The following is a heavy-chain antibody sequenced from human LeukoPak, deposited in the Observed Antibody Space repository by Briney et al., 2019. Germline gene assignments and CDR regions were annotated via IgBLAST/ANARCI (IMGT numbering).Heavy chain of an antibody. D-gene: IGHD3-3*01. J-gene: IGHJ6*03. CDR1: GGTFSSYA. Sequence: ASVKVSCKASGGTFSSYAISWVRQAPGQGLEWMGGIIPIFGTANYAQKFQGRVTITADESTSTAYMELSSLRSEDTAVYYCARRTLRFLEWSPMDVWGKGTTVTVSS. CDR2: IIPIFGTA. V-gene: IGHV1-69*13. CDR3: ARRTLRFLEWSPMDV.